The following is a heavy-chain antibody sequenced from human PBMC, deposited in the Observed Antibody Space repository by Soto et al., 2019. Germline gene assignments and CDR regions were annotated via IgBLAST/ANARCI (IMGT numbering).Heavy chain of an antibody. V-gene: IGHV4-59*01. Sequence: SETLSLTCTVSGGSISSYYWSWIRQPPGKGLEWIGYIYYSGSTNYNPSLKSRVTISVDTSKNQFSLKLSSVTAADTAVYYCASGGIAAAGEGRNYFDYWGQGTLVTVSS. J-gene: IGHJ4*02. CDR3: ASGGIAAAGEGRNYFDY. D-gene: IGHD6-13*01. CDR2: IYYSGST. CDR1: GGSISSYY.